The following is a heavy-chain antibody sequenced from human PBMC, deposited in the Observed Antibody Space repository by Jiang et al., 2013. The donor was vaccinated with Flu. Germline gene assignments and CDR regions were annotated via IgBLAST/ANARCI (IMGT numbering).Heavy chain of an antibody. D-gene: IGHD3-22*01. CDR1: GASIRNEYFY. Sequence: GSGLVKPSQTLPLTCTVSGASIRNEYFYWSWIRQSPGKGLEWIGYIYYTGNTYYNPSLESRVTISVDTSKNQFSLKLNSPTAADTAVYYCVRGGYNTGFRFDLWGQGILVTVSS. CDR3: VRGGYNTGFRFDL. J-gene: IGHJ4*02. CDR2: IYYTGNT. V-gene: IGHV4-31*03.